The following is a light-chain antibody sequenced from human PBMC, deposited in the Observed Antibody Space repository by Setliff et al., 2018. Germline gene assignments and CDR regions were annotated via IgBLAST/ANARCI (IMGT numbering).Light chain of an antibody. CDR2: RDS. CDR3: AAWDDILKAVV. J-gene: IGLJ3*02. V-gene: IGLV1-44*01. Sequence: QSVLTQPPSASGTPGQRVTISCSGSSSNIGTKTVHWYQQLPGVAPKLLIHRDSQRPSGVPDRFSGSKSGTSASLAISGLLSEDEADYYCAAWDDILKAVVFGGGTKVTV. CDR1: SSNIGTKT.